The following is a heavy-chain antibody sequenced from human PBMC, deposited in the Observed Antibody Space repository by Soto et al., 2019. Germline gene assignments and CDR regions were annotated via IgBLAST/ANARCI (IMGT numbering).Heavy chain of an antibody. CDR2: INAGNGNT. Sequence: GVPLKVSCKPFVYTFTSYAMHWVRQTPGQRLEWMGWINAGNGNTKYSQKFQGRVTITRDTSASTAYMELSSLRSEDTAVYYCARDPITMYYYYMDVWGKGTTVTVSS. V-gene: IGHV1-3*01. D-gene: IGHD3-10*01. CDR1: VYTFTSYA. J-gene: IGHJ6*03. CDR3: ARDPITMYYYYMDV.